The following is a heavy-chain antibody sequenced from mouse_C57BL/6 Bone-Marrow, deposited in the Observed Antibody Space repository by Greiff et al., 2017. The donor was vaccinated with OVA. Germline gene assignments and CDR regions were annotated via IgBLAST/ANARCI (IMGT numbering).Heavy chain of an antibody. J-gene: IGHJ3*01. Sequence: EVQRVESGPGLVKPSQSLSLTCSVTGYSITSGYYWNWIRQFPGNKLEWMGYISYDGSNNYNPSLKNRISITRDTSKNQFFLKLNSVTTEDTATYYCARREGYDYSFAYWGQGTLVTVSA. V-gene: IGHV3-6*01. CDR1: GYSITSGYY. D-gene: IGHD2-4*01. CDR3: ARREGYDYSFAY. CDR2: ISYDGSN.